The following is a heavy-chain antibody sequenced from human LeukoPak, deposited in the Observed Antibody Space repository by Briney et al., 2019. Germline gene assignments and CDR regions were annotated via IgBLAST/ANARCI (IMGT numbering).Heavy chain of an antibody. CDR3: ARGLRNQLLFAFDI. CDR1: GFTFSSYA. J-gene: IGHJ3*02. D-gene: IGHD2-2*01. V-gene: IGHV3-30-3*01. Sequence: GRSLRLSCAASGFTFSSYAMHWVRQAPGKGLEWVAVISYDGSNKYYADSVKGRFTISRDNSKNTLYLQMNSLRAEDTAVYYCARGLRNQLLFAFDIWGQGTMATVSS. CDR2: ISYDGSNK.